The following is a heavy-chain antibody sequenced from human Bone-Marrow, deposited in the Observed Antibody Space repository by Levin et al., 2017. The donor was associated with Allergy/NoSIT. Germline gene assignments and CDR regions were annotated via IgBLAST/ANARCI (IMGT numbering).Heavy chain of an antibody. V-gene: IGHV4-31*03. D-gene: IGHD3-10*01. CDR1: GASIRSGAYY. J-gene: IGHJ4*02. Sequence: SETLSLTCTVSGASIRSGAYYWSWVRQPPGQGLEWIGYIYYNGSTYFNPSLKSRVSISVDTSKNQFSLKLSSVTAVDTADYYCARVLAGFDGSAMAYDYWGRGSLVTVSS. CDR2: IYYNGST. CDR3: ARVLAGFDGSAMAYDY.